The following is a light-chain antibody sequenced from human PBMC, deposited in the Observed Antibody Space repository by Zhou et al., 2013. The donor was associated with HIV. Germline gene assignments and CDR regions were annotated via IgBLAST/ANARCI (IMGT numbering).Light chain of an antibody. J-gene: IGKJ2*01. V-gene: IGKV1-5*01. Sequence: DIQMTQSPSTLSASVGDRVTITCRASQSISSWLAWYQQKPGKTPKLLIYDASSLESGVPSRFSGSGSGADFTLTINSLQPEDFATYFCQQSYSVPPTFGQGTKLEI. CDR2: DAS. CDR1: QSISSW. CDR3: QQSYSVPPT.